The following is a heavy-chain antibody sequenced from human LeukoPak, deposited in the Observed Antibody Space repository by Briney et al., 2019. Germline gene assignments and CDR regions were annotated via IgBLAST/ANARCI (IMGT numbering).Heavy chain of an antibody. J-gene: IGHJ5*02. CDR3: ARGVLGYYGSGSYYNWFDP. V-gene: IGHV4-34*01. D-gene: IGHD3-10*01. Sequence: TSETLSPTCAVYGGSFSGYYWSWIRQPPGKGLEWIGEINHSGSTNYNPSLKSRVTISVDTSKNQFSLKLSSVTAADTAVYYCARGVLGYYGSGSYYNWFDPWGQGTLVTVSS. CDR2: INHSGST. CDR1: GGSFSGYY.